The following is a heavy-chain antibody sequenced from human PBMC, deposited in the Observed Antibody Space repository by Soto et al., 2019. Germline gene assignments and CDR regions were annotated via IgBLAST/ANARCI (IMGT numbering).Heavy chain of an antibody. D-gene: IGHD5-12*01. CDR3: WKDREYSGCVYYSDY. CDR1: GFTFSSYA. J-gene: IGHJ4*02. V-gene: IGHV3-23*01. Sequence: GGSLRLSCAASGFTFSSYAMSWDRPAPGKGMERVSALSGSGGSTYYADSVKGRFTISRDNSKNTLYLQLNSLRAEDTAVYYCWKDREYSGCVYYSDYWGQGTLDTVSS. CDR2: LSGSGGST.